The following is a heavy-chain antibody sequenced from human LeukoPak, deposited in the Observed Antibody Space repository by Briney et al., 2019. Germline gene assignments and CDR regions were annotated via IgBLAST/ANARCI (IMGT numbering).Heavy chain of an antibody. Sequence: PGGSLRLSCAASRFSFSSYGMHWVRQAPGKGLEWVAFIRYDGSNKYYADSVKGRFTISRDNSKNTLYLQMNSLRAEDTAVYYCAKSSYSSSWSTFDPWGQGTLVTVSS. CDR1: RFSFSSYG. CDR3: AKSSYSSSWSTFDP. V-gene: IGHV3-30*02. J-gene: IGHJ5*02. CDR2: IRYDGSNK. D-gene: IGHD6-13*01.